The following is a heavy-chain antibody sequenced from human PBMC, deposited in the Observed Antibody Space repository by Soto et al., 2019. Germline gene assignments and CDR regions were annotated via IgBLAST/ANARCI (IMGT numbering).Heavy chain of an antibody. J-gene: IGHJ4*02. V-gene: IGHV1-69*01. CDR2: IIPIFGTA. D-gene: IGHD3-16*02. Sequence: QVQLVQSGAEVKKPGSSVKVSCKASGGTFSSYAISWVRQAHGQGLEWMGGIIPIFGTANYAQKFQGRVTITADESTSTAYMELSSLRSEDTAVYYCASGTYDYVWGSYRSFDYWGQGTLVTVSS. CDR3: ASGTYDYVWGSYRSFDY. CDR1: GGTFSSYA.